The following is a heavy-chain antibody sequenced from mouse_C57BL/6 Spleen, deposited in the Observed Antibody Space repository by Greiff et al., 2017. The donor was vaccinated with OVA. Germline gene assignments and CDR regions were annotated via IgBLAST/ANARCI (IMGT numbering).Heavy chain of an antibody. Sequence: VQLQQSGAELVRPGTSVKLSCKASGYTFTSYWMHWVKQRPGQGLEWIGVIDPSDSYTNYNQKFKGKATLTVDTSSSTAYMQLSSLTSEDSAVYYCARENYSNYGFAYWGQGTLVTVSA. D-gene: IGHD2-5*01. J-gene: IGHJ3*01. V-gene: IGHV1-59*01. CDR2: IDPSDSYT. CDR3: ARENYSNYGFAY. CDR1: GYTFTSYW.